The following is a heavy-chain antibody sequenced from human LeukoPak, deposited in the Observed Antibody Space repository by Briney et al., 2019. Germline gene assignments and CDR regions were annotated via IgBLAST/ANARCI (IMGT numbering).Heavy chain of an antibody. Sequence: GGSLRLSCAASGFTFDDYAMHWVRQAPGKGLEWVSGISWNSGSIGYADSVKGRFTISRDNAKNSLYLQMNSLRAEDMALYYCAKVSFGAFDIWGRGTMVTVSS. CDR2: ISWNSGSI. D-gene: IGHD3-16*01. J-gene: IGHJ3*02. CDR1: GFTFDDYA. CDR3: AKVSFGAFDI. V-gene: IGHV3-9*03.